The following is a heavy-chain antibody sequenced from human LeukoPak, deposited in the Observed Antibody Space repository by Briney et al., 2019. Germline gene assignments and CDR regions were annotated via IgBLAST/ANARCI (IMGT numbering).Heavy chain of an antibody. CDR2: INPNSGGT. D-gene: IGHD6-19*01. J-gene: IGHJ2*01. CDR3: ARDSAGSQWLVRDWYFDL. Sequence: GASVKVSCKASGYTFTGYYMHWVRQAPGQGLEWMGRINPNSGGTNYAQKFQGRVTMTRDTSISTAYMELSRLRSDDTAVYYCARDSAGSQWLVRDWYFDLWGRGTLVTVSS. CDR1: GYTFTGYY. V-gene: IGHV1-2*06.